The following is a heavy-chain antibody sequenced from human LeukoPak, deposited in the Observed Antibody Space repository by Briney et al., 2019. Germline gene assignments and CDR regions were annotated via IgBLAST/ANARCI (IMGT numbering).Heavy chain of an antibody. J-gene: IGHJ4*02. CDR2: IYTSGST. Sequence: SETLSLTCTVSGSISGYYWSWIRQPPGKGLEWIGYIYTSGSTNYNPSLKSRVTISVDTSKNQFSLKLSSVTAADTAVYYCARLAGVGATGLFWGQGTLVTVSS. V-gene: IGHV4-4*09. CDR3: ARLAGVGATGLF. D-gene: IGHD1-26*01. CDR1: GSISGYY.